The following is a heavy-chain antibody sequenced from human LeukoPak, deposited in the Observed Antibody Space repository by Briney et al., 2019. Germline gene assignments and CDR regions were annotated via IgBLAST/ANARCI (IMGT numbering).Heavy chain of an antibody. J-gene: IGHJ5*02. Sequence: GGSLRLSCAGSGFTFSDYYMDWVRQAPGKGLEWVGRTRNKANSYTTEYAASVKGRFTISRDDSNSSLYLQMNSPKTEDTAVYYCARLTRARGFDPWGQGTLVTVSS. D-gene: IGHD3-10*01. CDR2: TRNKANSYTT. CDR3: ARLTRARGFDP. CDR1: GFTFSDYY. V-gene: IGHV3-72*01.